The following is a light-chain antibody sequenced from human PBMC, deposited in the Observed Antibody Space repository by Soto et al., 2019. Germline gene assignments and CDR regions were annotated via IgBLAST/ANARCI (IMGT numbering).Light chain of an antibody. Sequence: DVQMTQSLSALSASVGDRVTITCRASQSISSWLAWYQQKPGKAPKLLIYKASSLESGVPSRFSGSGSGTEFTLTISSLQPDDFATYYCQQYNSRGTFGQGTKVAIK. CDR2: KAS. CDR3: QQYNSRGT. J-gene: IGKJ1*01. CDR1: QSISSW. V-gene: IGKV1-5*03.